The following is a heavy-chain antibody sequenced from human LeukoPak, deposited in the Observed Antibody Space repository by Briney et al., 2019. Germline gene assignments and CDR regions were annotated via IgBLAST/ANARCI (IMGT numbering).Heavy chain of an antibody. CDR3: AKGTDLLTGYYFDY. D-gene: IGHD3-9*01. J-gene: IGHJ4*02. CDR2: ISGSGSST. Sequence: GGSLRLSCAASGFTLSSYAMSWVRQAPGKGLEWVSAISGSGSSTYYADSVKGRFTVSRDNSKNTLYLQMNSLRAEDTAVYYCAKGTDLLTGYYFDYWGQGTLVTVSS. CDR1: GFTLSSYA. V-gene: IGHV3-23*01.